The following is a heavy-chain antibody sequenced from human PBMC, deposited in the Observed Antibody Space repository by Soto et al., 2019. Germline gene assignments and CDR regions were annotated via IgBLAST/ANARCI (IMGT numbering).Heavy chain of an antibody. Sequence: GASVKVSCKASGYTFTSYGISWVRQAPGQGPEWMGWVSAYNGNTNYAQKLQGRVTMTRDTSTSTAYMELRSLRSDDTAMYYCAREMPGYCSNSACLPGYWGQGTLVTVSS. J-gene: IGHJ4*02. CDR2: VSAYNGNT. D-gene: IGHD2-2*03. CDR1: GYTFTSYG. CDR3: AREMPGYCSNSACLPGY. V-gene: IGHV1-18*01.